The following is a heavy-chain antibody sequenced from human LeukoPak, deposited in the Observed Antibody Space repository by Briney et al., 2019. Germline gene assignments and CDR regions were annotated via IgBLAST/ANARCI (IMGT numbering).Heavy chain of an antibody. V-gene: IGHV1-18*01. D-gene: IGHD3-9*01. CDR2: ISAYNGNT. CDR3: ARVFYDILTGYYVVDY. J-gene: IGHJ4*02. Sequence: GASVKVSCKASGYTFTSYGISWVRQAPGQGLEWMGWISAYNGNTNYAQKLQGRATMTTDTSTSTAYMELRSLRSDDTAVYYCARVFYDILTGYYVVDYWGQGTLVTVSS. CDR1: GYTFTSYG.